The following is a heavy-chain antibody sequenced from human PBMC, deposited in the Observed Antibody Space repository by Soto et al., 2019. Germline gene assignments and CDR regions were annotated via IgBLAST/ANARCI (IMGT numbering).Heavy chain of an antibody. CDR3: ARELHSSGWQKEPDGAGY. V-gene: IGHV1-18*01. Sequence: ASVKVSCKASGYTFTSYGISWVRQAPGQGLEWMGWISAYNGNTNYAQKLQGRVTMTTDTSTSTAYMELRSLRSDDTAVYYCARELHSSGWQKEPDGAGYWGQGTLVTVSS. CDR1: GYTFTSYG. CDR2: ISAYNGNT. J-gene: IGHJ4*02. D-gene: IGHD6-19*01.